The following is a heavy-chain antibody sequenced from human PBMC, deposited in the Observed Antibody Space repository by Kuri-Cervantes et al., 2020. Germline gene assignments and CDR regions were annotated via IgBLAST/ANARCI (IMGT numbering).Heavy chain of an antibody. CDR3: ARDTYSSGWYFSGY. J-gene: IGHJ4*02. V-gene: IGHV3-53*01. CDR1: GFTVSSNY. Sequence: GGSLRLSCAASGFTVSSNYMSWVRQAPGKGLEWVSVIYSGGSTYYADSVKGRFTISRDNSKNTLYLQMNSLRAEDTAVYYCARDTYSSGWYFSGYWGQGTLVTVSS. D-gene: IGHD6-19*01. CDR2: IYSGGST.